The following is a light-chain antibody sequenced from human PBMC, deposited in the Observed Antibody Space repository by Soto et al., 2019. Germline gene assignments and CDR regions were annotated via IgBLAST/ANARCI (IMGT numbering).Light chain of an antibody. CDR2: AAS. V-gene: IGKV1-39*01. CDR3: QQSYSTPLT. J-gene: IGKJ4*01. CDR1: QSTSSY. Sequence: DIQMTQSPSSLSASVGDRVTITCRASQSTSSYLNWYQQKPGKAPKLLIYAASILQSGVPSRFSGSGSGTDFSLTISSLPPEDFATYYCQQSYSTPLTFGGGTKVEIK.